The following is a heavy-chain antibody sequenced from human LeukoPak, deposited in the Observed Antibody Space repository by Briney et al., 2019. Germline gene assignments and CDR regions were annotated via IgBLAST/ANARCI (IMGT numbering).Heavy chain of an antibody. Sequence: PSETLSLTCSVSGGSISPYYWSWIRQPPGKGLEWIGSIYYTGSTYCNPSLKSRVTISVDTSKNQFSLKLSSVTAADTAVYYCASHTNENNRCYFDYWGQGTLVTVSS. V-gene: IGHV4-39*01. CDR2: IYYTGST. J-gene: IGHJ4*02. CDR1: GGSISPYY. D-gene: IGHD1-14*01. CDR3: ASHTNENNRCYFDY.